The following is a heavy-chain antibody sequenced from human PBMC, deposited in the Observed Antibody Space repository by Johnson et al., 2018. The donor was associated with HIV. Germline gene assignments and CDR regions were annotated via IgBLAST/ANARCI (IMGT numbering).Heavy chain of an antibody. V-gene: IGHV3-30*04. Sequence: QVQLVESGGVLEQPGRSLRLSCAASGFTLDDYAIHWVRQAPGKGLEWVAVISYDGKNKYYADSVKGRFTISRDNSKNTLYLQMNSLRAEDTAVYYCARGWSGAFDIWGQGTMVTVSS. CDR2: ISYDGKNK. D-gene: IGHD2-15*01. J-gene: IGHJ3*02. CDR1: GFTLDDYA. CDR3: ARGWSGAFDI.